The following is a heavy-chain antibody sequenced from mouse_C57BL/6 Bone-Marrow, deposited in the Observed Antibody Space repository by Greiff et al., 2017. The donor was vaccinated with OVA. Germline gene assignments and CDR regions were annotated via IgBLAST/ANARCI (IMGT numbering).Heavy chain of an antibody. CDR2: IYPGSGNT. J-gene: IGHJ2*01. V-gene: IGHV1-76*01. D-gene: IGHD6-1*01. CDR3: ARRGLPSYFDY. Sequence: QVQLKQSGAELVRPGASVKLSCKASGYTFTDYYINWVKQRPGQGLEWIARIYPGSGNTYYNEKFKGKATLTAEKSSSTAYMQLSSLTSEDSAVYFCARRGLPSYFDYWGQGTTLTVSS. CDR1: GYTFTDYY.